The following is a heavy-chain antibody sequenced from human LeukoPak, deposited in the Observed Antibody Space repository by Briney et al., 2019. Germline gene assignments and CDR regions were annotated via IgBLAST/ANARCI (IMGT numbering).Heavy chain of an antibody. CDR2: INPSGGST. D-gene: IGHD3-22*01. V-gene: IGHV1-46*01. Sequence: ASVKVSCKASGYTFTSYYMHWVRQDPGQGLEWMGIINPSGGSTSYAQKFQGRVTMTRDTSTSTVYMELSSLRSEDTAVYYCARDYYDSSATYASLVDYWGQGTLVTVSS. CDR1: GYTFTSYY. CDR3: ARDYYDSSATYASLVDY. J-gene: IGHJ4*02.